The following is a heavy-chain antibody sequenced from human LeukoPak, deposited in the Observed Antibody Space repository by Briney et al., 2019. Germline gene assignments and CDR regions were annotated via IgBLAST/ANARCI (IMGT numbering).Heavy chain of an antibody. D-gene: IGHD2-21*02. CDR3: ASHLPCGGDCYKNYYGMDV. CDR1: GFTVSSNY. V-gene: IGHV3-66*04. CDR2: IYSGGST. Sequence: GGSLRLSCAASGFTVSSNYMSWVRQAPGKGLEWVSVIYSGGSTYYADSVKGRFTISRDNSKNTLYLQMNSLRAEDTAVYYCASHLPCGGDCYKNYYGMDVWGQGTTVTVSS. J-gene: IGHJ6*02.